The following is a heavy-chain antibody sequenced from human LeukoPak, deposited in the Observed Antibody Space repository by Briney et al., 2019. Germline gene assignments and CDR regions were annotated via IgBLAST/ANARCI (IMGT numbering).Heavy chain of an antibody. CDR3: ARDLGIAAAGTIPDY. J-gene: IGHJ4*02. CDR2: ISAYNGNT. D-gene: IGHD6-13*01. V-gene: IGHV1-18*01. CDR1: GYTFTSYG. Sequence: ASVKVSCKASGYTFTSYGISWVRQAPGQGLEWMGWISAYNGNTNYAQKLQGRVTMTTDTSTSTAYMELRSLRSDDTAVYYCARDLGIAAAGTIPDYWGQGTLVTVSS.